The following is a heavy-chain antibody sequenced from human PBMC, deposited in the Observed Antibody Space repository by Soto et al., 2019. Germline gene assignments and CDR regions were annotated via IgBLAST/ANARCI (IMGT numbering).Heavy chain of an antibody. J-gene: IGHJ4*02. CDR2: IYYSGST. CDR3: ATHPGYYDSSGYHGNY. D-gene: IGHD3-22*01. V-gene: IGHV4-61*01. CDR1: GGSVSSGSYY. Sequence: QVQLQESGPGLVKPSETLSLTCTVSGGSVSSGSYYWSWIRQPPGKGLEWIGYIYYSGSTNYNPSLKSRVTISVDTSKIQFSLKLSSVTAADTAVYYCATHPGYYDSSGYHGNYWGQGTLVTVSS.